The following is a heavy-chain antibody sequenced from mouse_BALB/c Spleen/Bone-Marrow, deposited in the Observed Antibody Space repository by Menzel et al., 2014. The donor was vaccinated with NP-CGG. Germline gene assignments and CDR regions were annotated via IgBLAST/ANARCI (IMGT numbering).Heavy chain of an antibody. J-gene: IGHJ3*01. CDR3: ARYWDAY. V-gene: IGHV1-7*01. CDR1: GYTFTNYW. CDR2: IDPNTYYT. Sequence: QVQLKQSRAELAKPGASVKMSCKASGYTFTNYWMHWVKQRPGQGLEWIGYIDPNTYYTRYNQKFKDKATLTADKSSSTAYLQLSSLTSEDSAVYYCARYWDAYWGQGTLVTASA. D-gene: IGHD4-1*01.